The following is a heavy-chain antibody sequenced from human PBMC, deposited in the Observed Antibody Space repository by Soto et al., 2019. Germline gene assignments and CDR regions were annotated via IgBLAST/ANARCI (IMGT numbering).Heavy chain of an antibody. CDR3: ARDKDSGSGDI. D-gene: IGHD1-26*01. CDR1: GYTFTSYG. V-gene: IGHV1-18*04. Sequence: ASVKVSCKASGYTFTSYGISWVRQAPGQGLEWMGWISAYNGNTNYARKLQGRVTMTTXXXXXXTXMXLRXXXSDDTAVYYCARDKDSGSGDIWGQGAMVTVSS. CDR2: ISAYNGNT. J-gene: IGHJ3*02.